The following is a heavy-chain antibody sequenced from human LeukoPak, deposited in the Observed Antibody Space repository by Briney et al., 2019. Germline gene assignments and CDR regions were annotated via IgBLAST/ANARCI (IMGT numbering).Heavy chain of an antibody. D-gene: IGHD4-11*01. CDR2: VHHSFSS. CDR1: GASMNDYY. Sequence: PETLFLTCAASGASMNDYYWSWIRQTPGKGLEWIGHVHHSFSSNFSSSLKSRVTMSMDTSKSQFSLRVTSVTAADTAVYYCACYSVLGRTFDCWGQGTQVTVSS. J-gene: IGHJ4*02. V-gene: IGHV4-59*01. CDR3: ACYSVLGRTFDC.